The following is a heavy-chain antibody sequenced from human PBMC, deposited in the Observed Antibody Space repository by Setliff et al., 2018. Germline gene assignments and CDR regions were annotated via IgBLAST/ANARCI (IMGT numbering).Heavy chain of an antibody. D-gene: IGHD3-22*01. CDR3: TRGPFRNYDTAPVWFDP. Sequence: ASVKVSCKTSGYTFISYGINWVRQAPGQGLEWMGWISAYAQKFQGRVTMTTDTSTNTAFMELRSLRSDDTAVYYCTRGPFRNYDTAPVWFDPWGQGTLVTVSS. J-gene: IGHJ5*02. CDR2: ISA. V-gene: IGHV1-18*01. CDR1: GYTFISYG.